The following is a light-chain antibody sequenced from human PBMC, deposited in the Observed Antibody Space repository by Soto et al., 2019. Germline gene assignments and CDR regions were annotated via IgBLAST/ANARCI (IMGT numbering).Light chain of an antibody. CDR3: QQRYNWPRT. CDR2: DAS. CDR1: QSVSSSN. J-gene: IGKJ1*01. V-gene: IGKV3D-20*02. Sequence: EIVFTHSPGTLSLSPGERATLSCRASQSVSSSNLAWYQQKPGQAPRLLIYDASSRATGIPARFSGSGSGTDFTLTISSLEPEDFAVYYCQQRYNWPRTFGQGTKVDIK.